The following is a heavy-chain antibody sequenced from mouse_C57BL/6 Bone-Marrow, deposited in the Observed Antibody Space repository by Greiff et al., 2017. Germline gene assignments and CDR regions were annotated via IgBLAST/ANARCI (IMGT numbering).Heavy chain of an antibody. D-gene: IGHD1-1*01. CDR2: IDPSDSYT. CDR3: ARDNYGRSYWYFDV. Sequence: QVQLKQPGAELVMPGASVKLSCKASGYTFTSYWMHWVKQRPGQGLEWIGEIDPSDSYTNYNQKFKGKSTLTVDKSSSTAYMQLSSLKSEDSAVYYCARDNYGRSYWYFDVWGTGTTVTVSS. J-gene: IGHJ1*03. V-gene: IGHV1-69*01. CDR1: GYTFTSYW.